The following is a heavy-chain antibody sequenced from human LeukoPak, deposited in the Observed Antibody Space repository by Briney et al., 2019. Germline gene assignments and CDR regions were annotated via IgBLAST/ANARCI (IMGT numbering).Heavy chain of an antibody. CDR1: GGTFSSYA. D-gene: IGHD3-22*01. V-gene: IGHV1-69*04. J-gene: IGHJ4*02. CDR3: ARGRFNYDNSGYSSFYH. Sequence: ASVKVSCKASGGTFSSYAISWVRQAPGQGLEWMGRIIPILGIANYAQKFQGRVTITADKSTSTAYMELSSLRSEDTAVYYCARGRFNYDNSGYSSFYHWGQGILVTVSS. CDR2: IIPILGIA.